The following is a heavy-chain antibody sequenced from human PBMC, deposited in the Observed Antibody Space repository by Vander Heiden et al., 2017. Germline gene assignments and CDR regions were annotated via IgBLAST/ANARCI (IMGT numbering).Heavy chain of an antibody. D-gene: IGHD3-16*02. CDR2: IDPNSGGT. V-gene: IGHV1-2*02. J-gene: IGHJ4*02. CDR3: ARDRITFGGVIGNS. Sequence: QVQLVQSGAEVKKPGASVKVSCKASGYTFTDYYMHWVRQAPGQGLEWMGWIDPNSGGTNYAQKFQGRVTMTRDTSISTAYMELSRLRFDDTAVYYCARDRITFGGVIGNSWGQGTLVAVSS. CDR1: GYTFTDYY.